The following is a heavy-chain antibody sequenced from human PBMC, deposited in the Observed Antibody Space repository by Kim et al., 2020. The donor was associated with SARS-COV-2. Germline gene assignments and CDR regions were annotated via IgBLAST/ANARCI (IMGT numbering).Heavy chain of an antibody. CDR2: IWDDGSNK. D-gene: IGHD5-12*01. CDR1: GFTFSSYA. V-gene: IGHV3-33*06. Sequence: GGSLRLSCAASGFTFSSYAMHWVRQAPGKGLEWVAVIWDDGSNKYYADSVKGRFTISRDNSKNTLYLQMNSLRAEDTAVYYCAKDGVVATTFDYWGQGTLVTASS. J-gene: IGHJ4*02. CDR3: AKDGVVATTFDY.